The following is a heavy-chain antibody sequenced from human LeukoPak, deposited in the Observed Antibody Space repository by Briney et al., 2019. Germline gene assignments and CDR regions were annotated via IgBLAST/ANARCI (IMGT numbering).Heavy chain of an antibody. CDR1: GDSVSSNSAA. Sequence: SQTHSLTCAISGDSVSSNSAAWNWIRQSPSRGLEWLGRTYYRSKWYNDYAVSVKSRITINPDTSRNQFSLQLNSVTPEDTAVYYCARVGYSSVWTPFAMDVWGQGTTVTVSS. J-gene: IGHJ6*02. V-gene: IGHV6-1*01. D-gene: IGHD6-19*01. CDR3: ARVGYSSVWTPFAMDV. CDR2: TYYRSKWYN.